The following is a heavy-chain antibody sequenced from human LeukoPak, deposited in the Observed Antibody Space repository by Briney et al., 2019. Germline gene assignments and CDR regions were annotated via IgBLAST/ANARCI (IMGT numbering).Heavy chain of an antibody. Sequence: PGGSLRLSCAASGFTFSSYAMSWVRHAPGKGLEWVSAISGGGGSTYYADSVKGRFTISRDNSKNTLYLQMNSLRAEDTAVYYGAKDAPIAAAGTNWFDPWGQGTLVTVSS. CDR2: ISGGGGST. D-gene: IGHD6-13*01. J-gene: IGHJ5*02. V-gene: IGHV3-23*01. CDR1: GFTFSSYA. CDR3: AKDAPIAAAGTNWFDP.